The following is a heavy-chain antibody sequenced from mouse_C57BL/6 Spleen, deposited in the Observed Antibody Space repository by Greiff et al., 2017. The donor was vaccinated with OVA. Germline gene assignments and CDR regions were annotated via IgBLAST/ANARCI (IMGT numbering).Heavy chain of an antibody. J-gene: IGHJ3*01. CDR1: GYSITSGYY. Sequence: ESGPGLVKPSQSLSLTCSVTGYSITSGYYWNWIRQFPGNKLEWMGYISYDGSNNYNPSLKNRISITRDTSKNQFFLKLNSVTTEDTATYYCARADGSSGAYWGQGTLVTVSA. CDR3: ARADGSSGAY. D-gene: IGHD1-1*01. V-gene: IGHV3-6*01. CDR2: ISYDGSN.